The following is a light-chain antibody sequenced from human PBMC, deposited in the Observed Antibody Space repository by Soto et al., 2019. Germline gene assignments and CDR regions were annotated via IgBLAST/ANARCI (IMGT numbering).Light chain of an antibody. CDR1: QTIGSTY. Sequence: EIVLTQSPGTLSLSPGERASLSCRASQTIGSTYLAWYQQKPGQAPRLLIYGASSRATGIPDRFSGSGSGTDFTLTSTRLEPEDSAMYYCQQYGSSPSFGGGTKVEIK. CDR3: QQYGSSPS. V-gene: IGKV3-20*01. J-gene: IGKJ4*01. CDR2: GAS.